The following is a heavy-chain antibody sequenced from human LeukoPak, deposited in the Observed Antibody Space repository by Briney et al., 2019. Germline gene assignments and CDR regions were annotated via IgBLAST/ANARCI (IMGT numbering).Heavy chain of an antibody. V-gene: IGHV3-66*01. CDR1: GFTVSSNY. Sequence: SGGSLRLSCAASGFTVSSNYMSWVRQAPGKGLEWVSVIYSGGSTYYADSVKGRFTISRDNSKNTLYLQMNSLRAEDTAVYYCARARKSGYYYDSSGGYYFDYWGQGTLVTVSS. J-gene: IGHJ4*02. CDR2: IYSGGST. CDR3: ARARKSGYYYDSSGGYYFDY. D-gene: IGHD3-22*01.